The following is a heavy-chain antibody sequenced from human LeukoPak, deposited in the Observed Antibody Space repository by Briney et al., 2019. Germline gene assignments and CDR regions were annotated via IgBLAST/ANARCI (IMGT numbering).Heavy chain of an antibody. CDR2: VYYSGST. CDR3: ASNSAGSSNDY. V-gene: IGHV4-59*08. J-gene: IGHJ4*02. CDR1: GVSISSYY. D-gene: IGHD2-15*01. Sequence: SETLSLTCTVSGVSISSYYWSWIRQPPGKGLEWIGYVYYSGSTNYNPSLKSRVTISVDTSKNQFSLKVNSVTAADTAVYYCASNSAGSSNDYWGQGTLVTVSS.